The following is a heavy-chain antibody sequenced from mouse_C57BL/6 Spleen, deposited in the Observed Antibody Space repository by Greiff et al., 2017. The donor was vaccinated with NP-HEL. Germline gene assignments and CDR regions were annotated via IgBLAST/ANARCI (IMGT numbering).Heavy chain of an antibody. V-gene: IGHV14-4*01. CDR2: IDPENGDT. Sequence: VQLQQSGAELVRPGASVKLSCTASGFNIKDDYMHWVKQRPEQGLEWIGWIDPENGDTEYASKFQGKATITADTSSNTAYLQLSSLTSEDTAVYYCTFDWSYFDYWGQGTTLTVSS. CDR1: GFNIKDDY. CDR3: TFDWSYFDY. J-gene: IGHJ2*01.